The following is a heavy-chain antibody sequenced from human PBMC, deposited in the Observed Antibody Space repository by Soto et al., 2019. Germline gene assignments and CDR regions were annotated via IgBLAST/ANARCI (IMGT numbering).Heavy chain of an antibody. CDR1: GFTFSDYA. J-gene: IGHJ4*02. Sequence: VQLVESGGGVVQPGRSLRLSCAASGFTFSDYAMHWVRQAPGKGLEWVAVVSHDGRNTLYADTVKGRFTISRDSSKNMVSLEMTSLRAEDTAVYYCAKGGRQWLVTSDFNYWGQGALVTVSS. V-gene: IGHV3-30*18. D-gene: IGHD6-19*01. CDR2: VSHDGRNT. CDR3: AKGGRQWLVTSDFNY.